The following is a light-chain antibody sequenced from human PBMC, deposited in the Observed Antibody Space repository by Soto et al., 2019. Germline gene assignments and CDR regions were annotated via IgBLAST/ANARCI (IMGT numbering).Light chain of an antibody. J-gene: IGKJ3*01. CDR2: GAS. V-gene: IGKV3-15*01. CDR1: QSIGSN. CDR3: QQYNKWPLFT. Sequence: ETVLTQSTATFSVSPGERATLSCRASQSIGSNLAWYQQRPGQPPRLLIYGASTRATGVTARFSGSGSGTECTLTINSLQSEDVALYYCQQYNKWPLFTFGPGTKVDIK.